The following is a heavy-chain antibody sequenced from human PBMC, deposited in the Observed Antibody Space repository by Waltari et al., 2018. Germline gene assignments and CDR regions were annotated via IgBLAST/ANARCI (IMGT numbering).Heavy chain of an antibody. J-gene: IGHJ4*02. CDR2: IHWDDEK. D-gene: IGHD6-19*01. CDR1: GFSFTSTGVA. CDR3: AGGWFHFDY. V-gene: IGHV2-5*02. Sequence: QITLKESGPTLVKPTQTLTLTCTFSGFSFTSTGVAVSWIRQPPGKALEWLALIHWDDEKWYSPSLKSRLTITKDTSRKQVVLTMTNMDPVDTATYYYAGGWFHFDYWGQGTLVTVSS.